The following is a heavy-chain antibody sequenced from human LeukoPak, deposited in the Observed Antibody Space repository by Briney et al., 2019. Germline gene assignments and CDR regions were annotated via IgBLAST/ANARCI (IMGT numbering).Heavy chain of an antibody. Sequence: PGGSLRLSCAASGFTFSSYGMHWVRQAPGKGLEWVAFIRYDGSNKYYADSVKGRFTISRDNSKNTLYLQMNSLRAEDTAVYYCAKDRRSSWYPGPFDYWGQGTLVTVSS. CDR3: AKDRRSSWYPGPFDY. D-gene: IGHD6-13*01. CDR1: GFTFSSYG. V-gene: IGHV3-30*02. CDR2: IRYDGSNK. J-gene: IGHJ4*02.